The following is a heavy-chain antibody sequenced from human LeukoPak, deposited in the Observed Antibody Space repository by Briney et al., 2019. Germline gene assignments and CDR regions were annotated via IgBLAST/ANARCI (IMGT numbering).Heavy chain of an antibody. D-gene: IGHD3-3*01. CDR3: ASFPYYDFWSGQNWFDP. Sequence: PSETLSLTCTVSGGSISSGDYYWSWIRQPPGKGLEWIGYIYYSGSTYYNPSLKSRVTISVDTSKSQFSLKLSSVTAADTAVYYCASFPYYDFWSGQNWFDPWGQGTLVTVSS. V-gene: IGHV4-30-4*08. J-gene: IGHJ5*02. CDR2: IYYSGST. CDR1: GGSISSGDYY.